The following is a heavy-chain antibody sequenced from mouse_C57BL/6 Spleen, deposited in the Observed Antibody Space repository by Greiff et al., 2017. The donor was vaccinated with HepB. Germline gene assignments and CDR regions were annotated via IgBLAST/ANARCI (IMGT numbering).Heavy chain of an antibody. V-gene: IGHV1-59*01. J-gene: IGHJ2*01. CDR1: GYTFTSYW. CDR2: IDPSDSYT. Sequence: VQLQQPGAELVRPGTSVKLSCKASGYTFTSYWMHWVKQRPGQGLEWIGVIDPSDSYTNYNQKFKGKATLTVDTSSSTAYMQLSSLTSEDSAVYYCARQELGTFDYWGQGTTLTVSS. D-gene: IGHD4-1*01. CDR3: ARQELGTFDY.